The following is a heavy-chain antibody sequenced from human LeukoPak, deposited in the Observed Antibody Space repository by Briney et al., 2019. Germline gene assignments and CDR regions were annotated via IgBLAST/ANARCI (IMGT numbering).Heavy chain of an antibody. V-gene: IGHV3-20*04. D-gene: IGHD3-9*01. Sequence: GGSLRLSCAASGSTFDDYGMSWVRQAPGKGLEWVSGINWNGGSTGYADSVKGRFTISRDNAKNPLYLQMNSLRAEDTALYYCARVDRYFDWLLSKYYYYYYMDVWGKGTTVTVSS. CDR1: GSTFDDYG. CDR2: INWNGGST. J-gene: IGHJ6*03. CDR3: ARVDRYFDWLLSKYYYYYYMDV.